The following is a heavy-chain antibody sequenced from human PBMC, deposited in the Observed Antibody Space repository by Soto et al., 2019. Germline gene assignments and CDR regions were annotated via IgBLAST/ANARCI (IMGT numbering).Heavy chain of an antibody. J-gene: IGHJ6*04. D-gene: IGHD3-3*01. Sequence: EVQLVESGGGLVQPGGSLKLSCAASGFTFSTHSMNWVRQAPGRGLEWVSYIHSSSSWEVYADSVRGRFTVSRDNAKNSLYLQMSILRAEDTAVSYCVFDFWLVPTVWGKGTTVTVSS. CDR2: IHSSSSWE. V-gene: IGHV3-48*01. CDR1: GFTFSTHS. CDR3: VFDFWLVPTV.